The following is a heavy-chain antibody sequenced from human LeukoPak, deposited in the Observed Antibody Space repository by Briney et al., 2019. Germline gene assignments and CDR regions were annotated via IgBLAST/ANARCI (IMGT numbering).Heavy chain of an antibody. CDR3: AHRGYCSGGSCYSGRYFDY. Sequence: SGPTLVNPTQTLTLTCTFSGFSLSTSGVGVGWTRQPPGKALEWLAIIYWDDDKRYSPSLKSRLTITKDTSKNQVVLTMTNMDPVDTATYYCAHRGYCSGGSCYSGRYFDYWGQGTLVTVSS. J-gene: IGHJ4*02. V-gene: IGHV2-5*02. CDR1: GFSLSTSGVG. D-gene: IGHD2-15*01. CDR2: IYWDDDK.